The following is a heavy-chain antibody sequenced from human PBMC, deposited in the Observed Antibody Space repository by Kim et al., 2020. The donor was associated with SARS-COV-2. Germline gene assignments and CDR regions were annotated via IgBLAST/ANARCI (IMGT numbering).Heavy chain of an antibody. CDR2: ISWNSGSI. V-gene: IGHV3-9*01. CDR3: AKGPLLLYNWNDEDAFD. Sequence: GGSLRLSCAASGFTFDDYAMHWVRQAPGKGLEWVSGISWNSGSIGYADSVKGRFTISRDNAKNSLYLQMNSLRAEDTALYYCAKGPLLLYNWNDEDAFD. CDR1: GFTFDDYA. J-gene: IGHJ3*02. D-gene: IGHD1-1*01.